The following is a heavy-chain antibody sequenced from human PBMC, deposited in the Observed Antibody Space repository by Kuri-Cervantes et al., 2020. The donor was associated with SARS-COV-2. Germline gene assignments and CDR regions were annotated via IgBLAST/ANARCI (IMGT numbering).Heavy chain of an antibody. V-gene: IGHV4-4*07. CDR3: ARRQLVSGLNEDAFDI. J-gene: IGHJ3*02. Sequence: GSLRLSCTVSGGSISSYYWSWIRQPAGKGLEWIGHIYTSGSTNYNPSLKSRVTISVDTSKNQFSLKLSSVTATDTAVYYCARRQLVSGLNEDAFDIWGQGTMVTVSS. D-gene: IGHD6-6*01. CDR2: IYTSGST. CDR1: GGSISSYY.